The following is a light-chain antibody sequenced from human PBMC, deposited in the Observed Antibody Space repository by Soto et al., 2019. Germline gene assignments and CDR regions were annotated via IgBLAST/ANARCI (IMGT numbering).Light chain of an antibody. CDR3: QQYGSSQWT. CDR1: RSVSSSY. V-gene: IGKV3-20*01. J-gene: IGKJ1*01. CDR2: GAS. Sequence: EIVLTQSPGALSLSPVERATLSCRASRSVSSSYLAWYQQKPGQAPRLLIYGASSRATGIPDRFSGSGSGTDFTLTISRLEPEDVAVYYCQQYGSSQWTFGQGTKVDIK.